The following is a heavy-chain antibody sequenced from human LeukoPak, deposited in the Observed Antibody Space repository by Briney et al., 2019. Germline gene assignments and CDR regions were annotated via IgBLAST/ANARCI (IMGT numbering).Heavy chain of an antibody. V-gene: IGHV4-39*07. CDR2: IYYSGST. CDR3: GRTGARYITMVRGVTHAYFDY. J-gene: IGHJ4*02. CDR1: GGSISSSSYY. D-gene: IGHD3-10*01. Sequence: PSETLSLTCTVSGGSISSSSYYWGWIRQPPGKGLEWIGSIYYSGSTYYNPSLKSRVTISVDTSKNQFSLKLSSVTAADTAVYYCGRTGARYITMVRGVTHAYFDYWGQGTLVTVSS.